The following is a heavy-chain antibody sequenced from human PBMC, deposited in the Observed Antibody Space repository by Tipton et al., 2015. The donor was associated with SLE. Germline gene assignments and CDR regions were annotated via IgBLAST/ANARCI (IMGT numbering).Heavy chain of an antibody. CDR1: GGSISSYY. J-gene: IGHJ4*02. CDR3: ARASDDSSGYSDY. V-gene: IGHV4-4*07. CDR2: MYTSGST. Sequence: TLSLTCTVPGGSISSYYWSWIWQPAGKGLELIGRMYTSGSTNYNPSLKSRVTMSVDTSKNQFSLTLSSVTAADTAVYYCARASDDSSGYSDYWGQGTLVTVSS. D-gene: IGHD3-22*01.